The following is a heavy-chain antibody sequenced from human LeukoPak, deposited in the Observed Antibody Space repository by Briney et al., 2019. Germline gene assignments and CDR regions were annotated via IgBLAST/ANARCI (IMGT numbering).Heavy chain of an antibody. CDR2: FDPEDGET. CDR3: ATGPGQLGPGVYYYGMDV. J-gene: IGHJ6*02. CDR1: GYTLNELS. V-gene: IGHV1-24*01. D-gene: IGHD6-13*01. Sequence: ASVKVSCKVSGYTLNELSMHWVRQAPGKGLEWMGGFDPEDGETIYAQKFQGRVTMTEDTSTDTAYMELSSLRSEDTAVYYCATGPGQLGPGVYYYGMDVWGQGTTVTVSS.